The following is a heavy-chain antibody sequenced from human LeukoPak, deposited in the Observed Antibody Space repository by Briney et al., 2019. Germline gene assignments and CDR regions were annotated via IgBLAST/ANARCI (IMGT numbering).Heavy chain of an antibody. CDR3: ARVEVVTGLEEYFDL. Sequence: PGGSLRLSCAASGFTFSSYSMNWVRQAPGKGLEWVSSISSSSSYIYYADSVKGRFTISRDNAKNSLYLQMNSLRAEDTAAYYCARVEVVTGLEEYFDLWGRGTLVTVSS. D-gene: IGHD2-15*01. V-gene: IGHV3-21*01. J-gene: IGHJ2*01. CDR1: GFTFSSYS. CDR2: ISSSSSYI.